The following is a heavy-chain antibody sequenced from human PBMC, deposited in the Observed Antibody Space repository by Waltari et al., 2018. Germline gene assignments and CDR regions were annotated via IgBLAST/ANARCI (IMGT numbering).Heavy chain of an antibody. D-gene: IGHD1-26*01. Sequence: QVQLVQSGAEVKKPGASVKVSCKASGYTFTSYAMHWVRQAPGQRLEWMGWINAGNGNTRDSQKFQGRVTSTRDTSASTAYMELSSLRSEDTAVYYCARGRGFRVGATYCDYWGQGTLVTVSS. J-gene: IGHJ4*02. CDR1: GYTFTSYA. CDR3: ARGRGFRVGATYCDY. V-gene: IGHV1-3*01. CDR2: INAGNGNT.